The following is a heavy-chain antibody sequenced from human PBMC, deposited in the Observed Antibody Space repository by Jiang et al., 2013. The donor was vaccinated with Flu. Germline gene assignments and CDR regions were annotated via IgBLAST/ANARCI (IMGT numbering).Heavy chain of an antibody. CDR3: ARVYGAGIYYYFAMDV. CDR1: GFSLTATGMC. Sequence: GFSLTATGMCVTWIRQPPGKALEWLALIDWDDDKYYNTSLKTRLTISKDTTKNQVVLTMTNMDPVDTATYYCARVYGAGIYYYFAMDVWGQGTTVTVSS. CDR2: IDWDDDK. V-gene: IGHV2-70*13. D-gene: IGHD1-1*01. J-gene: IGHJ6*02.